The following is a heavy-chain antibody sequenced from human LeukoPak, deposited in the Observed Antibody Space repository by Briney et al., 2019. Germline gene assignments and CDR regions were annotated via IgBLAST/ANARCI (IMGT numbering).Heavy chain of an antibody. CDR2: IDNDGTST. J-gene: IGHJ6*02. CDR3: IRGSNAWNGMDV. CDR1: GFTFSNYW. D-gene: IGHD6-19*01. Sequence: GGSLRLSCSASGFTFSNYWMHWARQAPGKGLVWVTRIDNDGTSTNYADSVKGRFTISRDNAKNTLYLQMNGLRVEDTAVYYCIRGSNAWNGMDVWGQGTTVTVSS. V-gene: IGHV3-74*01.